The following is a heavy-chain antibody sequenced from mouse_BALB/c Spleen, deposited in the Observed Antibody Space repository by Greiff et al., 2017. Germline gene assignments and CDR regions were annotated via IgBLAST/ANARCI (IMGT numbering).Heavy chain of an antibody. V-gene: IGHV5-6*01. J-gene: IGHJ2*01. D-gene: IGHD2-3*01. CDR2: ISSGGSYT. Sequence: EVQVVESGGDLVKPGGSLKLSCAASGFTFSSYGMSWVRQTPDKRLEWVATISSGGSYTYYPDSVKGRFTISRDNAKNTLYLQMSSLKSEDTAMYYCARGIIYDGYSYFDYWGQGTTLTVSS. CDR1: GFTFSSYG. CDR3: ARGIIYDGYSYFDY.